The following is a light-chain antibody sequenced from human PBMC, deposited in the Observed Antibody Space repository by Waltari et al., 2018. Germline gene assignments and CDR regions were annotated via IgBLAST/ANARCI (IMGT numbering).Light chain of an antibody. J-gene: IGKJ1*01. V-gene: IGKV3-20*01. CDR1: QSVSSA. CDR3: QHYVRLPAT. CDR2: GAS. Sequence: EIALTQSTGTLSLSPGERATLSCRASQSVSSALAWYQQKPGQAPRLLIYGASTRATGIPDRFSGSGSGTDLSLTISRLEPDDFAVYYCQHYVRLPATFGQGTTVEI.